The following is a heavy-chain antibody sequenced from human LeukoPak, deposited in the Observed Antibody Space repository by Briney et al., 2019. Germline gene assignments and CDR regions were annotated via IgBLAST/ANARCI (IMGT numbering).Heavy chain of an antibody. J-gene: IGHJ6*03. CDR3: ARDSRYSDTSGYYYSHYYMDV. CDR1: GGSINYYY. CDR2: IYSSGST. V-gene: IGHV4-59*01. Sequence: SETLSLTCTVSGGSINYYYWSWIRQPPGKGLEYIGYIYSSGSTNYNPSLKSRVTTSVDTSKNQFSLKLSSVTAADTAVYYCARDSRYSDTSGYYYSHYYMDVWGKGTTVTVSS. D-gene: IGHD3-22*01.